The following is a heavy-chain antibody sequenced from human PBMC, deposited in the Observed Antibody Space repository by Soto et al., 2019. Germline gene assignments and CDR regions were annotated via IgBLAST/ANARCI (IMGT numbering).Heavy chain of an antibody. CDR2: ISAYNGNT. CDR3: ARGPMSCTSSSCPYFFDY. V-gene: IGHV1-18*01. CDR1: GYTFTSYG. J-gene: IGHJ4*02. Sequence: AAVKVSCKASGYTFTSYGISWVRQAPGQGLEWMGWISAYNGNTNYAQKLQGRVTMTTDTSTSTAYMELRSLRSDDTAVYYCARGPMSCTSSSCPYFFDYWAQGTLVTVSS. D-gene: IGHD2-2*01.